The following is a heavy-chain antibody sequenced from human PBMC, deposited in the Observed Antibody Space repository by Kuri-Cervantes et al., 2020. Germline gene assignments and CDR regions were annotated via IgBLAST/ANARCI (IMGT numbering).Heavy chain of an antibody. Sequence: SLKISCAASGFTFDDYAMHWVRQAPGKGLGWVSGISWNSGSIGYADSVKGRFTISRDNAKNSLYLQMNSLRAEDTALYYCAKVPEYGAVVGSFDYWGQGTLVTVYS. CDR2: ISWNSGSI. CDR1: GFTFDDYA. V-gene: IGHV3-9*01. J-gene: IGHJ4*02. CDR3: AKVPEYGAVVGSFDY. D-gene: IGHD6-19*01.